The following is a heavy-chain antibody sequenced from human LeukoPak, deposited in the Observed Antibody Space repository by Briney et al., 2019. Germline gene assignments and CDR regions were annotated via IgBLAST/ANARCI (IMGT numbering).Heavy chain of an antibody. J-gene: IGHJ4*02. CDR1: GFTVSSNY. CDR3: ARGEWPLPFDY. D-gene: IGHD2-21*01. Sequence: GGSLRLSCAASGFTVSSNYMSWVRQAPGKGLEWVSVIYSGGSTYYADSVKGRLTISRDNSKNTLYLQMNSLRAEDTAVYYCARGEWPLPFDYWGQGTLVTVSS. CDR2: IYSGGST. V-gene: IGHV3-66*01.